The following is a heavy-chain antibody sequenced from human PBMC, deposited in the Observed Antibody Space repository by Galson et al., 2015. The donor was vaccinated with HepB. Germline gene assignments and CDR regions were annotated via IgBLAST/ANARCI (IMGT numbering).Heavy chain of an antibody. CDR2: IYSGGST. J-gene: IGHJ6*02. Sequence: SLRLSCAASGFTFSSYAMSWVRQAPGKGLEWVSVIYSGGSTYYADSVKGRFTISRDNSKNTLYLQMNSLRAEDTAVYYCARALMYSSSWAYYYYGMDVWGQGTTVTVSS. V-gene: IGHV3-66*01. CDR3: ARALMYSSSWAYYYYGMDV. D-gene: IGHD6-13*01. CDR1: GFTFSSYA.